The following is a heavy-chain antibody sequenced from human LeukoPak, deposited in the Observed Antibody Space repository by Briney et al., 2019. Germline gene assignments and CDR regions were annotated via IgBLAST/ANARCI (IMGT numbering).Heavy chain of an antibody. D-gene: IGHD3-16*01. V-gene: IGHV4-31*03. J-gene: IGHJ4*02. CDR1: GGSVSSGTHY. CDR2: IYYTGST. Sequence: SETLSLTCTVSGGSVSSGTHYYNWIRQHPGKGLEWIGYIYYTGSTSYNPSLKSRVIMSVDTSMNQLSLKLSPLTAADTAVYYCAASSGVTLGRFWGQGTLVTVSS. CDR3: AASSGVTLGRF.